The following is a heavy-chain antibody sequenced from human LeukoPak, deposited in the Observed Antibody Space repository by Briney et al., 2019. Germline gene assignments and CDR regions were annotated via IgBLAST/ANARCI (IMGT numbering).Heavy chain of an antibody. CDR1: GYSISSGYY. CDR2: IYHSGST. D-gene: IGHD7-27*01. J-gene: IGHJ4*02. Sequence: SETLSLTCTVSGYSISSGYYWGWIRQPPGKGLEWIGSIYHSGSTYYNPSLESRVTISVDTSKNQFSLKLSSVTAADTAVYYCARDKNWGQGVDYWGQGTLVTVSS. CDR3: ARDKNWGQGVDY. V-gene: IGHV4-38-2*02.